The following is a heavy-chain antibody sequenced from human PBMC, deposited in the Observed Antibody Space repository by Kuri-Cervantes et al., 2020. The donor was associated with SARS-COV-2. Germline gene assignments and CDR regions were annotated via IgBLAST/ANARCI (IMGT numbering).Heavy chain of an antibody. CDR3: ARYCSSTSCHRRPGVFDY. J-gene: IGHJ4*02. CDR1: GFTFSSYS. D-gene: IGHD2-2*01. CDR2: ISSSSSYI. Sequence: GESLKISCAASGFTFSSYSMNWVRQAPGKGLEWVSSISSSSSYIYYADTVEGRFTISRDNAKNSLYLQMSSLRAEDTAVYYCARYCSSTSCHRRPGVFDYWGQGTLVTVSS. V-gene: IGHV3-21*01.